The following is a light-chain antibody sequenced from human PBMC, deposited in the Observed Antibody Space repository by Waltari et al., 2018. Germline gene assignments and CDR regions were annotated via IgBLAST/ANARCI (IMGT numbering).Light chain of an antibody. CDR3: QQYGSPYT. V-gene: IGKV3-20*01. CDR1: QSVSSSY. CDR2: GAS. Sequence: EIVLTQSPGTLSLSPGERATLSCRASQSVSSSYLAWYQQKPGQAPRLLIYGASSRATGIPDRFSGSGSGTDFTLTINRLEPEDFAVYYCQQYGSPYTFGQGTKLEIK. J-gene: IGKJ2*01.